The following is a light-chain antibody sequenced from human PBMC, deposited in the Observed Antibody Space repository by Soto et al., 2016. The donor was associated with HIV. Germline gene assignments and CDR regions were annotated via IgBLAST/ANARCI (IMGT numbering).Light chain of an antibody. CDR2: KAS. CDR1: QSISNW. Sequence: DIQMTQSPSTLSAFVGDRVTITCRASQSISNWLAWYQQKPGKAPKLLIYKASSLLSGVPSRFSGSGSGTEFTLNISSLQPDDFATYYCQQYSSSFGGGTRGGDQT. V-gene: IGKV1-5*03. CDR3: QQYSSS. J-gene: IGKJ4*01.